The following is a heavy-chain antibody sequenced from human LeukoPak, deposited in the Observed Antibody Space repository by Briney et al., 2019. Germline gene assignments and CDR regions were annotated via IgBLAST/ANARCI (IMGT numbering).Heavy chain of an antibody. J-gene: IGHJ5*02. D-gene: IGHD3-3*01. CDR3: ARGRVIKGGYDFWSGYYRGINWFDP. V-gene: IGHV1-18*01. CDR1: GYTFTSYG. CDR2: ISAYNGNT. Sequence: ASVKVSCKASGYTFTSYGISWVRQAPGQGLEWMGWISAYNGNTNYAQKLQGRVTMTTDTSTSTAYMELRSLRSDDTAVYYCARGRVIKGGYDFWSGYYRGINWFDPWGQGTLVTVSS.